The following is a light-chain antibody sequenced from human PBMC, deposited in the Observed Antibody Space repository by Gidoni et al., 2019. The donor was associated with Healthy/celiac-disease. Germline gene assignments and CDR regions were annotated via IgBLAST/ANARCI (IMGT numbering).Light chain of an antibody. CDR3: QQRSNGPLT. CDR1: QSVSSY. CDR2: DAS. J-gene: IGKJ4*01. Sequence: DIVLTQSPATLSLSPGERATLSCRASQSVSSYLAWYQQKPGQAPRLLIYDASNRATGIPARFSGSGSGTDFTLTISSLEPEDFAVYYCQQRSNGPLTFXGXTKVEIK. V-gene: IGKV3-11*01.